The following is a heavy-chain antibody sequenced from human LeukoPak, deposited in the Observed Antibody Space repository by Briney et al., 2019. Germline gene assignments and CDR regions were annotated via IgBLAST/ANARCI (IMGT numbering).Heavy chain of an antibody. D-gene: IGHD2-2*01. CDR2: MYPNSGGT. Sequence: ASVTVSCKASGYTFTRYYMHWVRQAPGQGLEWMGWMYPNSGGTNYAQKFQGRVTMTRDTSISTAYMELSRVRSDDTAVYYCTRGGLLWGKEPNPRKFDYWGQGTLVTVSS. V-gene: IGHV1-2*02. CDR1: GYTFTRYY. J-gene: IGHJ4*02. CDR3: TRGGLLWGKEPNPRKFDY.